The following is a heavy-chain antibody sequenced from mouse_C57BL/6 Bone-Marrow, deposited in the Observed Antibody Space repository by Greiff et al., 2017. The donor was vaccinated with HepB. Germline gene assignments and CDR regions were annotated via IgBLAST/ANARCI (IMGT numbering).Heavy chain of an antibody. CDR2: IYPGDGDT. J-gene: IGHJ3*01. Sequence: VQLQQSGAELVKPGASVKISCKASGYAFSSYWMNWVKQRPGKGLEWIGQIYPGDGDTNYNGKFKGKATLTADKSSSTAYMQLSSLTSEDSAVYFCAILYYGSSFFAYWGQGTLVTVSA. CDR1: GYAFSSYW. D-gene: IGHD1-1*01. CDR3: AILYYGSSFFAY. V-gene: IGHV1-80*01.